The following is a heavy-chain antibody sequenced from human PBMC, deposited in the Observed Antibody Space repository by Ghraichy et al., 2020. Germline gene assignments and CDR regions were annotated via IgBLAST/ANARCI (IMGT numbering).Heavy chain of an antibody. CDR3: ARGLPKGSSSWIQLWFPGAFDI. J-gene: IGHJ3*02. V-gene: IGHV4-34*01. CDR1: GGSFSGYY. Sequence: SETLSLTCAVYGGSFSGYYWSWIRQPPGKGLEWIGEINHSGSTNYNPSLKSRVTISVDTSKNQFSLKLSSVTAAVTAVYYCARGLPKGSSSWIQLWFPGAFDIWGQGTMVTVSS. D-gene: IGHD5-18*01. CDR2: INHSGST.